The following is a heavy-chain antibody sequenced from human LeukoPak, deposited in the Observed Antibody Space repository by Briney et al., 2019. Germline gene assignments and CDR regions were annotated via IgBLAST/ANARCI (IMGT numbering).Heavy chain of an antibody. CDR3: ARDRGIAAAGTSGD. CDR2: ISAYNGNT. V-gene: IGHV1-18*04. D-gene: IGHD6-13*01. Sequence: ASVKVSCKASGYTFTSNYIHWVRQAPGQGLEWMGWISAYNGNTNYAQKLQGRVTMTTDTSTSTAYMELRSLRSDDTAVYYCARDRGIAAAGTSGDWGQGTLVTVSS. CDR1: GYTFTSNY. J-gene: IGHJ4*02.